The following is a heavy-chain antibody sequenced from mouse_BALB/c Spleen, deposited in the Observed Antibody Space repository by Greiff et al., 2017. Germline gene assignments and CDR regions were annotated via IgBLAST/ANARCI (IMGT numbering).Heavy chain of an antibody. CDR2: INPYNDGT. CDR3: AREEDGNYVRFAY. CDR1: GYTFTSYV. J-gene: IGHJ3*01. Sequence: EVKLQESGPELVKPGASVKMSCKASGYTFTSYVMHWVKQKPGQGLEWIGYINPYNDGTKYNEKFKGKATLTSDKSSSTAYMELSSLTSEDSAVYYCAREEDGNYVRFAYWGQGTLVTVSA. V-gene: IGHV1-14*01. D-gene: IGHD2-1*01.